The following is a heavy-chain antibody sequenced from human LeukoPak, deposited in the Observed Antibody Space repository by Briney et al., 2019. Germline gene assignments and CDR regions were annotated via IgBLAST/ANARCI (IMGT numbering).Heavy chain of an antibody. J-gene: IGHJ3*02. V-gene: IGHV4-59*01. CDR2: IYYSGST. CDR1: GGSISSYY. Sequence: PSETLSLTCTVSGGSISSYYWSWIRQPPAKGLEWIGYIYYSGSTNYNPSLKSRVTISVDTSKNQFSLKLSSVTAADTAVYYCARGRMVYAYAFDIWGQGTMVTVSS. D-gene: IGHD2-8*01. CDR3: ARGRMVYAYAFDI.